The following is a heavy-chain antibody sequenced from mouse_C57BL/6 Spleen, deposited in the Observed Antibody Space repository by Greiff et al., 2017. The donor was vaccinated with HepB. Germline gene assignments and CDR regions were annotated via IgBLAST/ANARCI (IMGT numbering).Heavy chain of an antibody. D-gene: IGHD4-1*01. Sequence: VQLQQPGAELVMPGASVKLSCKASGYTFTSYWMHWVKQRPGQGLEWIGEIDPSDSYTNYNQKFKGKSTLTVDKSSSTAYMQLSSLTSEDSAVYYCARTGTCFDYWGQGTTLTVSS. CDR2: IDPSDSYT. J-gene: IGHJ2*01. CDR1: GYTFTSYW. V-gene: IGHV1-69*01. CDR3: ARTGTCFDY.